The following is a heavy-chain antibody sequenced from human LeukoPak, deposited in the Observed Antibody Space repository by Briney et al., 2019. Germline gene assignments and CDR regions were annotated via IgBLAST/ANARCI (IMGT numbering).Heavy chain of an antibody. CDR3: ARAKTLWFGELIY. V-gene: IGHV3-20*04. Sequence: GGSLRLSCAASGFTFSSYGMTWVRQAPGKGLEWVSGINWNGGSTGYADSVKGRFTISRDNAKNSLYLQMNSLRAEDTAVYYCARAKTLWFGELIYWGQGTLVTVSS. D-gene: IGHD3-10*01. J-gene: IGHJ4*02. CDR2: INWNGGST. CDR1: GFTFSSYG.